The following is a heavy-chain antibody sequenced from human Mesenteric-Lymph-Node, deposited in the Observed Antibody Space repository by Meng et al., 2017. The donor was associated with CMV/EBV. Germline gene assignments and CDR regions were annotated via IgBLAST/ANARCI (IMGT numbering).Heavy chain of an antibody. J-gene: IGHJ4*02. CDR1: GLTFSTFD. V-gene: IGHV3-23*01. Sequence: GGSLRLSCVGSGLTFSTFDMRWVRQAPGKGLEWVSSISGSDGGTYYADSVKGRFTISRDNSKNTLYLQMNSLRAEDTAVYYCARGGLYCGGDCYSAYFDYWGQGTLVTVSS. CDR2: ISGSDGGT. CDR3: ARGGLYCGGDCYSAYFDY. D-gene: IGHD2-21*01.